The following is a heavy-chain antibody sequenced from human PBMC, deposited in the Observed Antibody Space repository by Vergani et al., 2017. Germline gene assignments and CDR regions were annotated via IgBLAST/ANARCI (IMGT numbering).Heavy chain of an antibody. D-gene: IGHD6-6*01. CDR3: ARGHGGEQLVLNYYYGMDV. CDR2: INHSGST. V-gene: IGHV4-34*01. Sequence: QVQLQESGPGLVKPSETLSLTCTVSGGSISSYYWSWIRQPPGKGLEWIGEINHSGSTNYNPSLKSRVTISVDTSKNQFSLKLSSVTAADTAVYYCARGHGGEQLVLNYYYGMDVWGQGTTVTVSS. CDR1: GGSISSYY. J-gene: IGHJ6*02.